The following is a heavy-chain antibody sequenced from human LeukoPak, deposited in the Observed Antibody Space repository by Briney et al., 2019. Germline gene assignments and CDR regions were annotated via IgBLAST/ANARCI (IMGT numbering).Heavy chain of an antibody. V-gene: IGHV3-43*02. CDR2: ISGDGGST. D-gene: IGHD2-15*01. CDR3: AKIPLCSGGSCYEPPDY. CDR1: GFTFDDYA. Sequence: GGSLGLSCAASGFTFDDYAMHWVRQAPGKGLEWVSLISGDGGSTYYADSVKGRFTISRDNSKNSLYLQMNSLRTEDTALYYCAKIPLCSGGSCYEPPDYWGQGTLVTVSS. J-gene: IGHJ4*02.